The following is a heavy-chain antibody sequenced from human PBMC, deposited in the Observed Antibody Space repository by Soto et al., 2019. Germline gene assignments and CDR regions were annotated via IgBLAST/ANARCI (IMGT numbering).Heavy chain of an antibody. D-gene: IGHD2-8*01. CDR2: IYYSGST. CDR1: GGSISSGGYY. V-gene: IGHV4-31*03. Sequence: QVQLQESGPGLVKPSQTLSLTCTVSGGSISSGGYYWGWIRQHPGKGLEWIGYIYYSGSTYYNPSLKSRVTISVDTSKNQFSLKLSSVTAADTAVYYCARVEGWAMVPSSMDVWGQGTTVTVSS. CDR3: ARVEGWAMVPSSMDV. J-gene: IGHJ6*02.